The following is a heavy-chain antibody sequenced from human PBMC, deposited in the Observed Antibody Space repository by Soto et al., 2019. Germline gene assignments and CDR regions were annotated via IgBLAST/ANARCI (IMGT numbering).Heavy chain of an antibody. Sequence: SGPTLVNPTQTLTLTYTFSGFSLSTSGMCVSWIRQPPGKALEWLALIDWDDDKYYSTSLKTRLTISRDTSKNQVVLTMTNMEPVDTATFFVEVFYGNVSRPYYGYFGYWGKGTLVTV. CDR1: GFSLSTSGMC. V-gene: IGHV2-70*01. CDR2: IDWDDDK. J-gene: IGHJ4*02. CDR3: EVFYGNVSRPYYGYFGY. D-gene: IGHD3-22*01.